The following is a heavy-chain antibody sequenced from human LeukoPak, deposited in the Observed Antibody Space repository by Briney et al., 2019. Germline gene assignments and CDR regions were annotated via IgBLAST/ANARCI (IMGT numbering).Heavy chain of an antibody. CDR1: GASVSSASY. V-gene: IGHV4-31*03. CDR3: ARETYDYIFDY. D-gene: IGHD4-11*01. Sequence: PSETLSLTCTVSGASVSSASYWSWIRQPPGKGPEWIGYIYYSGSTYYNPSLKSRVTISVDTSKNQFSLKLSSVTAADTAVYYCARETYDYIFDYWGQGTLVTVSS. CDR2: IYYSGST. J-gene: IGHJ4*02.